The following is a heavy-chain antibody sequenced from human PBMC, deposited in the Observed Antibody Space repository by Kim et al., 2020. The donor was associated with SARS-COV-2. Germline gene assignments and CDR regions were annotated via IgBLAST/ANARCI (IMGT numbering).Heavy chain of an antibody. CDR3: ARGPRPMYSSSWYEDLYYYYYGMDV. Sequence: SETLSLTCAVYGGSFSGYYWSWIRQPPGKGLEWIGEINHSGSTNYNPSLKSRVTISVDTSKNQFSLKLSSVTAADTAVYYCARGPRPMYSSSWYEDLYYYYYGMDVWGQGTTVTVSS. J-gene: IGHJ6*02. CDR2: INHSGST. D-gene: IGHD6-13*01. CDR1: GGSFSGYY. V-gene: IGHV4-34*01.